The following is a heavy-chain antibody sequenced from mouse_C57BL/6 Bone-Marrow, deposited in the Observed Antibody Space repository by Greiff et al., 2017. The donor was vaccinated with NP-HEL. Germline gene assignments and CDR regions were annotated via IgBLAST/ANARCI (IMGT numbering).Heavy chain of an antibody. V-gene: IGHV14-4*01. CDR2: IDPENGDT. D-gene: IGHD2-1*01. CDR3: TKLLYAMDY. Sequence: VQLKESGAELVRPGASVKLSCTASGFNIKDDYMHWVKQRPEQGLEWIGWIDPENGDTEYASKFQGKATITADTSSNTAYLQLSSLTSEDTAVYYCTKLLYAMDYWGQGTSVTVSS. CDR1: GFNIKDDY. J-gene: IGHJ4*01.